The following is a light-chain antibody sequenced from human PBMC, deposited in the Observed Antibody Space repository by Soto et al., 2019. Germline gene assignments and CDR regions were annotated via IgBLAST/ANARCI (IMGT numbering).Light chain of an antibody. CDR1: QSISSW. CDR3: QHYNSYSEA. V-gene: IGKV1-5*01. Sequence: DIPTTQSPSTLSASVGDRDTINCRASQSISSWLAWYQQKPGKAPKLLIYDASSLESGVPSRFSGSGSGTEFTLTISSLQPDDFATYYCQHYNSYSEAFGQGTKVDI. CDR2: DAS. J-gene: IGKJ1*01.